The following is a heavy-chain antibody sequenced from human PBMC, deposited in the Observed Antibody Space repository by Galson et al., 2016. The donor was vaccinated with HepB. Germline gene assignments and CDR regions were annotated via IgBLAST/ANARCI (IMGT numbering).Heavy chain of an antibody. CDR3: ARDIGDLWSGYSPHFDY. V-gene: IGHV3-33*05. CDR2: ISYDGSNK. Sequence: SLRLSCAASGFTFNTYGMHWVRQAPGKGLEWVAVISYDGSNKYYAGSVKGRFTISRDNFKKTLYLQMNSLRAEDTAVYYCARDIGDLWSGYSPHFDYWGQGTLVTVSS. CDR1: GFTFNTYG. J-gene: IGHJ4*02. D-gene: IGHD3-3*01.